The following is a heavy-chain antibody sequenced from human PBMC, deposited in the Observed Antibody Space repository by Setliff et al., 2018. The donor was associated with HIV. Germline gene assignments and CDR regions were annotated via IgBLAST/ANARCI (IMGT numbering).Heavy chain of an antibody. CDR1: GGSISSGSYY. V-gene: IGHV4-61*09. J-gene: IGHJ5*02. Sequence: KTSETLSLTCTVSGGSISSGSYYWSWIRQPAGKGLEWIGHIYTSGSTYYNPSLKSRVTISVDTSKNQFSLKLSSVTTADTAVYYCAREGPSLQFLFPRRWFDPWGQGTLVTVSS. CDR3: AREGPSLQFLFPRRWFDP. D-gene: IGHD3-3*01. CDR2: IYTSGST.